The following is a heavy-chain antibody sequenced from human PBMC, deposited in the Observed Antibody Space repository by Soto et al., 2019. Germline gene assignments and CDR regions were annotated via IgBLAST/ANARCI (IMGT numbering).Heavy chain of an antibody. CDR2: ISTFNSHT. D-gene: IGHD2-8*01. CDR3: ARGPLDYPIPDFDY. Sequence: ASVKVSCKASGYTFTSYGLSWVRQAPGQGLEWMGWISTFNSHTDYAQKVQGRVAMTTDRSTGTAYMELRSLRSDDTAVYYCARGPLDYPIPDFDYWGQGTLVTVSS. CDR1: GYTFTSYG. V-gene: IGHV1-18*01. J-gene: IGHJ4*02.